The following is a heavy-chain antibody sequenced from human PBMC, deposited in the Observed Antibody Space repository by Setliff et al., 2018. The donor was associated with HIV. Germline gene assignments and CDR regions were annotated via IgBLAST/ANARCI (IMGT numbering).Heavy chain of an antibody. CDR3: ARFWEPQGHDAFDI. J-gene: IGHJ3*02. D-gene: IGHD1-1*01. V-gene: IGHV1-69*05. CDR2: IIPIFGTA. CDR1: GGTFSSYA. Sequence: ASVKVSCKASGGTFSSYAINWVRQAPGQGLEWMGGIIPIFGTANYAQKFQGRVTITTDESTSTAYMELSSLRSEDTAVYYCARFWEPQGHDAFDIWGQGTMVTVSS.